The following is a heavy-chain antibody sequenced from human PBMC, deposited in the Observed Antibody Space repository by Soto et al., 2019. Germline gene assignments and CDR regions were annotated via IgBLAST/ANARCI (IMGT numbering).Heavy chain of an antibody. CDR3: ARHVPYDILAVAGLVDP. D-gene: IGHD3-9*01. Sequence: PSETLSLTCTVSGGSISSSSYYWGWIRQPPGKGLEWIGSIYYSGSTYYNPSLKSRVTISVDTSKNQFSLKLSSVTAADTAVYYCARHVPYDILAVAGLVDPWGQGTLVTVSS. V-gene: IGHV4-39*01. J-gene: IGHJ5*02. CDR2: IYYSGST. CDR1: GGSISSSSYY.